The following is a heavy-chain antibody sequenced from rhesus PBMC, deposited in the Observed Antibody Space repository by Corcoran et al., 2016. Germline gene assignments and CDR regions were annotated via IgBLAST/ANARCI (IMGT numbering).Heavy chain of an antibody. Sequence: EVQLVESGRGLVQPGGSLRLPCEGSGCAFIMFVVHWVRQAPGKGLEWVSVISSDGSTKYLADSVKDRFTISRDNSNNMVYLQMNNLKLEDTAVYYCTRFDYWGQGVVVTVSS. CDR2: ISSDGSTK. J-gene: IGHJ4*01. V-gene: IGHV3-54*02. CDR1: GCAFIMFV. CDR3: TRFDY.